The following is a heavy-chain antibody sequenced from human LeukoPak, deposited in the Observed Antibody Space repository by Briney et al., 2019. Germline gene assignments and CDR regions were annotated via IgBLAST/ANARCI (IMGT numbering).Heavy chain of an antibody. D-gene: IGHD1-14*01. V-gene: IGHV4-59*01. J-gene: IGHJ5*02. CDR1: GGSISSYY. Sequence: SETLSLTCTVSGGSISSYYWSWIRQPPGKGLEWIGYIYYSGSTNYNPSLKSRVTISVDTSKNQFSLKLSSVTAADTAVYDCARKGPRKWFDPWGQGTLVTVSS. CDR2: IYYSGST. CDR3: ARKGPRKWFDP.